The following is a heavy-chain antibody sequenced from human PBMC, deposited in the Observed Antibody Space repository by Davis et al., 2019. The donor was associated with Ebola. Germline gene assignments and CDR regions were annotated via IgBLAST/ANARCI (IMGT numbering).Heavy chain of an antibody. V-gene: IGHV4-34*01. CDR3: ASDNIVVVPAAMTYYYYGMDV. D-gene: IGHD2-2*01. CDR1: GGSFSGYY. Sequence: SETLSLTCAVYGGSFSGYYWSWIRQPPGKGLEWIGEINHSGSTNYNPSLKSRVTISVDTSKNQFSLKLSSVTAADTAVYYCASDNIVVVPAAMTYYYYGMDVWGQGTTVTVSS. CDR2: INHSGST. J-gene: IGHJ6*02.